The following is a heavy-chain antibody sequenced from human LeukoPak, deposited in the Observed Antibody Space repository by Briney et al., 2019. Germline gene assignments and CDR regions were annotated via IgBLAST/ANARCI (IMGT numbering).Heavy chain of an antibody. CDR2: INHSGST. CDR1: GGSFSGYY. J-gene: IGHJ3*02. Sequence: KSSETLSLTCAVYGGSFSGYYWSWIRQPPGKGLEWIGEINHSGSTNYNPSLKSRVTISVDTSKNQFSLKLSSVTAADTAVYYCARGRPQITMVRGVIIIGAFDIWGQGTMVTVSS. CDR3: ARGRPQITMVRGVIIIGAFDI. D-gene: IGHD3-10*01. V-gene: IGHV4-34*01.